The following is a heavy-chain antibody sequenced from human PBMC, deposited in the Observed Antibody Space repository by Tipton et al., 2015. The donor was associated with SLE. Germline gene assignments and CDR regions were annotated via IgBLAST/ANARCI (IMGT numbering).Heavy chain of an antibody. V-gene: IGHV3-23*01. CDR3: AKGKRTIYDHDAYDM. D-gene: IGHD3-3*01. Sequence: SLRLSCVASGFTFSACALSWVRQAPGKGLEWVSTIRNGGGKSDGKTYYAESVRGRFSISRDSSKNTIYLQMDSLRAEDTALYYCAKGKRTIYDHDAYDMWGQGTAVTVSS. J-gene: IGHJ3*02. CDR2: IRNGGGKSDGKT. CDR1: GFTFSACA.